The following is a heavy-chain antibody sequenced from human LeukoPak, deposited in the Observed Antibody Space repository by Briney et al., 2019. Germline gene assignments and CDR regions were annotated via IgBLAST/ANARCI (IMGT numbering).Heavy chain of an antibody. CDR1: GYSISSGSY. CDR2: IYHSGST. J-gene: IGHJ5*02. D-gene: IGHD6-6*01. CDR3: ARTTARLGWFDP. Sequence: PSETLSLTCTVSGYSISSGSYWGWIRQPPGKGLEWVGSIYHSGSTYHNPSLKSRVTISVDTSKNQFSLKLRSVTAADTAVYYCARTTARLGWFDPWGQGTLVTVSS. V-gene: IGHV4-38-2*02.